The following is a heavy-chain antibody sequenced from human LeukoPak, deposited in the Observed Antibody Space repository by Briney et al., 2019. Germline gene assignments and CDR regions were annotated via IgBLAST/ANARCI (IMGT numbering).Heavy chain of an antibody. V-gene: IGHV4-61*05. CDR1: GVSISSSNSY. J-gene: IGHJ3*02. Sequence: SETLSLTCTVSGVSISSSNSYWGWIRQPQGKGLEWIGYIYYSGITNYNPSLKSRVTISVDTSKTQFSLRLSSVTAADTAVYYCARATQSVAFDIWGQGTMVTVSS. CDR2: IYYSGIT. D-gene: IGHD5-12*01. CDR3: ARATQSVAFDI.